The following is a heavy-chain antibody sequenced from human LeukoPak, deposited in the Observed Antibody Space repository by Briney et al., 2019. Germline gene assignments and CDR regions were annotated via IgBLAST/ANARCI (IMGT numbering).Heavy chain of an antibody. CDR2: IYYSGST. Sequence: SETLSLTCTVSGGFISSYYWSWIRQPPGKGLEWIGYIYYSGSTSYNPSLKSRVTMSADTSKNQFSLRLSSVTAADTAVYYCARRGAYSGNDGAWYFDLWGRGTLVTVSS. CDR1: GGFISSYY. V-gene: IGHV4-59*08. D-gene: IGHD5-12*01. CDR3: ARRGAYSGNDGAWYFDL. J-gene: IGHJ2*01.